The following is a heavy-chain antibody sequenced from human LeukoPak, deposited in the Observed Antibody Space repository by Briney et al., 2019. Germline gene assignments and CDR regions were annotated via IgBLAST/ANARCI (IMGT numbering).Heavy chain of an antibody. CDR2: SFHDGTT. CDR3: ARVGHCSSTSCYGLDY. CDR1: GGSITRSW. Sequence: PSETLSLTCTVSGGSITRSWWSWVRQPPGKGLEWIGESFHDGTTNYNPSLKSRVTISVDKSKNHFSLELSSVTAADTAVYYCARVGHCSSTSCYGLDYWGQGTLVTVSS. V-gene: IGHV4-4*02. J-gene: IGHJ4*02. D-gene: IGHD2-2*01.